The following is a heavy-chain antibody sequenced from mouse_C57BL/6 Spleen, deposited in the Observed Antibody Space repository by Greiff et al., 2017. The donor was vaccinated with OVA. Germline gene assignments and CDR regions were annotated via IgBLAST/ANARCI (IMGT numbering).Heavy chain of an antibody. CDR3: ARNFPIYYYGSSYFDY. CDR1: GYAFTNYL. V-gene: IGHV1-54*01. CDR2: INPGSGGT. D-gene: IGHD1-1*01. J-gene: IGHJ2*01. Sequence: QVQLQQSGAELVRPGTSVKVSCKASGYAFTNYLIEWVKQRPGQGLEWIGVINPGSGGTNYNEKFKGKATLTADKSSSTAYMQLSSLTSEDSAIYFCARNFPIYYYGSSYFDYWGQGTTLTVSS.